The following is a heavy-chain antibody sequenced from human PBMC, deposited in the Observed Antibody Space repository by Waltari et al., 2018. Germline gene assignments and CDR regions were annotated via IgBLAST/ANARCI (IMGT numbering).Heavy chain of an antibody. Sequence: VQLQESGPGLVKPSATLSLTCAVSGYSIISGYYWAWMRQPPGKGLEWIGSISHSGCTYYSPCLKSRVTISVDTSKNQCSLKLSPVTAADTALYYCARDLHDGRVYYHWGQGTLVAVSS. CDR3: ARDLHDGRVYYH. CDR2: ISHSGCT. D-gene: IGHD3-22*01. CDR1: GYSIISGYY. V-gene: IGHV4-38-2*02. J-gene: IGHJ4*02.